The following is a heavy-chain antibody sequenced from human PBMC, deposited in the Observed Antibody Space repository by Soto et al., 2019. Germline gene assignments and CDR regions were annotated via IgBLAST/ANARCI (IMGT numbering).Heavy chain of an antibody. J-gene: IGHJ4*02. CDR3: ARAFDCSGGSCSPSFDY. D-gene: IGHD2-15*01. CDR2: IYHSGST. CDR1: GGSISSGGYS. V-gene: IGHV4-30-2*01. Sequence: SETLSLTCAVSGGSISSGGYSWSWIRQPPGKGLEWIGYIYHSGSTYYNPSLKSRVTISVDRPKNQFSLKLSSVTAADTAVYYCARAFDCSGGSCSPSFDYWGQGTLVTVSS.